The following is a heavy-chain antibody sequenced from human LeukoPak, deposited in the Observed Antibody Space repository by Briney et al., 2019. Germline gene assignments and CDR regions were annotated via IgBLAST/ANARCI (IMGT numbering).Heavy chain of an antibody. D-gene: IGHD7-27*01. J-gene: IGHJ3*02. CDR2: LDPEDGET. Sequence: ASVKVSCKVSGYTLTELSMHWVRQAPGKGLEWMGGLDPEDGETVYAQKFQGRVTMTEDTSTDTAYMELSSLRSEDTAVYYCATDVNWGSGAFDIWGQGTMVTVSS. CDR1: GYTLTELS. CDR3: ATDVNWGSGAFDI. V-gene: IGHV1-24*01.